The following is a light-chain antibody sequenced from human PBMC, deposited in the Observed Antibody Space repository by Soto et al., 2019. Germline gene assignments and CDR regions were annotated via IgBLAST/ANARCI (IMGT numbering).Light chain of an antibody. CDR3: ASWDDSLKGWV. CDR1: SSNIGTNT. V-gene: IGLV1-44*01. Sequence: QPVLTQPPSASGTPGQTVTISCAGSSSNIGTNTVDWCQQLPGTAPKVLIYSNNRRPSGVPDRFSGSKSGTSASLAISGLQSEDEADYYCASWDDSLKGWVFGGGTKLTVL. CDR2: SNN. J-gene: IGLJ3*02.